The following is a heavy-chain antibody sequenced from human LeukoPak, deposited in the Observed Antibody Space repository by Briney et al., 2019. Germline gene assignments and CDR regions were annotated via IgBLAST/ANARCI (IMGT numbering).Heavy chain of an antibody. CDR1: GYSISSGYY. CDR3: ARDHNWFDP. Sequence: PSETLSLTCAVSGYSISSGYYWGWIRQPPGKGLEWIGSIYHSGSTYYNPSLKSRVTISVDTSKNQISLKLSSVTAADTAVYYCARDHNWFDPWGQGTLVTVSS. J-gene: IGHJ5*02. CDR2: IYHSGST. V-gene: IGHV4-38-2*02.